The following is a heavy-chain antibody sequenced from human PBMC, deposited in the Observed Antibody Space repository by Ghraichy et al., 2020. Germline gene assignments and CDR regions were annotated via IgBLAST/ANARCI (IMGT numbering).Heavy chain of an antibody. Sequence: GGSLRLSCAASGFTFDDYAMHWVRQAPGKGLEWVSGISWNSGSIGYADSVKGRFTISRDNAKNSLYLQMNSLRAEDTALYYCAKCRGSYPCDYGMDVWGQGTTVTVSS. CDR2: ISWNSGSI. J-gene: IGHJ6*02. D-gene: IGHD1-26*01. CDR3: AKCRGSYPCDYGMDV. V-gene: IGHV3-9*01. CDR1: GFTFDDYA.